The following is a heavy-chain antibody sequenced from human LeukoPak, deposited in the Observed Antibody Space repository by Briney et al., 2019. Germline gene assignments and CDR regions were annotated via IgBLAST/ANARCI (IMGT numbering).Heavy chain of an antibody. J-gene: IGHJ4*02. Sequence: GASVKVSCKASGYTFTSYDISWVRQAPGLGLEWMGWISTYNDNTHYAQKLQGRVTMTTDTSTSTVYMELKSLRSDDTAVYYCARIQSRIIAARPGNPAFDYWGRGTLVTVSS. V-gene: IGHV1-18*01. CDR3: ARIQSRIIAARPGNPAFDY. D-gene: IGHD6-6*01. CDR2: ISTYNDNT. CDR1: GYTFTSYD.